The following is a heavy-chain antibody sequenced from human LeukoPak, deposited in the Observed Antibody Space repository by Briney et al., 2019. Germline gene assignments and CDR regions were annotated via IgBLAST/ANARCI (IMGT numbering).Heavy chain of an antibody. V-gene: IGHV3-23*01. CDR1: GFTFSNNA. Sequence: PGGSLRLSCAAAGFTFSNNAMSWVRQAPGKGLEWVSDISSGGSTYYADSVKGRFTISRDKSKNMLYLQMNSLRAEDTAVYYCAKQPLEYSSSPDYWGQGTPVTASS. CDR3: AKQPLEYSSSPDY. J-gene: IGHJ4*02. D-gene: IGHD6-6*01. CDR2: ISSGGST.